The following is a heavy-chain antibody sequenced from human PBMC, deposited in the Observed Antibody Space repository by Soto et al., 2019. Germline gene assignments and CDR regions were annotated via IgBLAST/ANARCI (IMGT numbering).Heavy chain of an antibody. D-gene: IGHD6-19*01. CDR2: ISYDGSNK. CDR3: ARDLAVAGWSDWDY. J-gene: IGHJ4*02. CDR1: GFTFSSYA. Sequence: QVQLVESGGGVVQPGRSLRLSCAASGFTFSSYAMHWVRQAPGKGLEWVAVISYDGSNKYYADSVKGRFTISRDNSKNTLYLQMNSLRAEDTAVYYCARDLAVAGWSDWDYWGQGTLVTVSS. V-gene: IGHV3-30-3*01.